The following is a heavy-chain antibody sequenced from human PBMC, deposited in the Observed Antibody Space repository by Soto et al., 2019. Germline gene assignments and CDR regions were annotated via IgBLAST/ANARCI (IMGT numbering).Heavy chain of an antibody. J-gene: IGHJ4*02. V-gene: IGHV1-2*06. CDR3: ARHSGYDYVFDY. CDR2: INPNNGDT. D-gene: IGHD5-12*01. Sequence: ASVKVSCKASGYTFTGYYIHWVRQAPGQGLEWMGRINPNNGDTNYAQKFQGRVSMTRDTSTNTAYMELRSLRFDDTAVYYCARHSGYDYVFDYWGQGTLVTVSS. CDR1: GYTFTGYY.